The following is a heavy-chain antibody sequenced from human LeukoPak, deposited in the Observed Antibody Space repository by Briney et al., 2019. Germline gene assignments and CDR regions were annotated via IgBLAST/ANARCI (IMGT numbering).Heavy chain of an antibody. Sequence: SETLSLTCAVYGGSFSGYYWSWIRQPPGKGLEGIGEINHSGSTNYNPSLKSRVTISVDTSKNQFSLKLSSVTAADTAVYYCARGPDLVGASLTETNGMDVWGQGTTVTVSS. D-gene: IGHD1-26*01. CDR1: GGSFSGYY. V-gene: IGHV4-34*01. CDR3: ARGPDLVGASLTETNGMDV. J-gene: IGHJ6*02. CDR2: INHSGST.